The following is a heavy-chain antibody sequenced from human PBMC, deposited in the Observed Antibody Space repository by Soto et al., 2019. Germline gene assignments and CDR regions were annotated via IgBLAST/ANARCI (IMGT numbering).Heavy chain of an antibody. CDR3: ARDREQWLVGYYFDY. D-gene: IGHD6-19*01. J-gene: IGHJ4*02. CDR1: GYSFTTHW. V-gene: IGHV5-51*01. Sequence: GESLKISFKGSGYSFTTHWIGWVRQMPGKGLEWMGIINPRDSDTRYSPSFQGQVTISADKSIKTAYLQWSSLRAEDTAVYYCARDREQWLVGYYFDYWGQGTLVTVSS. CDR2: INPRDSDT.